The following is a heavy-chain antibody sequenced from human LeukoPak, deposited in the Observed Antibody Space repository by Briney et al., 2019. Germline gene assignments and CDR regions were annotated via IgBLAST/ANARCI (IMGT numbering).Heavy chain of an antibody. V-gene: IGHV4-59*01. CDR1: GGSISSYY. J-gene: IGHJ6*03. CDR2: IYYSGST. Sequence: PSETLSLTCTVSGGSISSYYWSWIRQPPGKGLEWIGNIYYSGSTNYNPSLKSRVTISIDTSKNQFSLKLSSVTAADTAVYYCARGGYYYYMDVWGKGTTVTVSS. D-gene: IGHD3-16*01. CDR3: ARGGYYYYMDV.